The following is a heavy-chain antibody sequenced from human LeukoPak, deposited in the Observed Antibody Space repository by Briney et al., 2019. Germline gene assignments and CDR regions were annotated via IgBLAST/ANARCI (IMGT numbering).Heavy chain of an antibody. D-gene: IGHD6-13*01. Sequence: SETLSLTCTVSGGSISSYYWSWIRQPPGKGLEWIGYIYYSGSTNYNPSLKSRVTISVDTSKNQFSLKLSSVTAADTAVYYCARVPRAPTGLAAAPYDYWGQGTLVTVSS. CDR3: ARVPRAPTGLAAAPYDY. CDR1: GGSISSYY. CDR2: IYYSGST. J-gene: IGHJ4*02. V-gene: IGHV4-59*01.